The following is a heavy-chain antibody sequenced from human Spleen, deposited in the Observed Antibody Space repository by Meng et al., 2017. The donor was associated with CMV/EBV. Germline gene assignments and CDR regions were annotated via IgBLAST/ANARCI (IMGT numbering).Heavy chain of an antibody. D-gene: IGHD1-1*01. CDR3: ARVEGPLPELANIDY. J-gene: IGHJ4*02. V-gene: IGHV3-7*01. CDR2: INQDGTEK. Sequence: GSLKISCEASGFTFSSYWMTWVRQAPGKGLELVANINQDGTEKYYVDSVKGRFTISRDNAKNSLYLQMNSLRAEDTAVYYCARVEGPLPELANIDYWGQGMLVTVSS. CDR1: GFTFSSYW.